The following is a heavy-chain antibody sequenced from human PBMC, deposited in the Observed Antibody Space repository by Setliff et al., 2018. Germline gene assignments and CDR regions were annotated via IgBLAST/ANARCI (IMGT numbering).Heavy chain of an antibody. Sequence: PGGSLRLSCAASGFTFSSFAMSWVRQAPGKGLEWVASIRFDGSYKVYADSVKGRFTISRDNSENTLFLQMTSLRPEDTGLYYCAKVKKPLIRGSGYDCWGRGTLVTVSS. J-gene: IGHJ4*02. CDR1: GFTFSSFA. V-gene: IGHV3-30*02. D-gene: IGHD6-25*01. CDR2: IRFDGSYK. CDR3: AKVKKPLIRGSGYDC.